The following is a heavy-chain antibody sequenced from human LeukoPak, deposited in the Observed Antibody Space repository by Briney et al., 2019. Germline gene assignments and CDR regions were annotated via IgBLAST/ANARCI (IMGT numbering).Heavy chain of an antibody. V-gene: IGHV1-69*04. CDR3: ARDTLAYCGGDCYSKDDY. CDR2: IIPIFGIA. D-gene: IGHD2-21*02. Sequence: SVKVSCKASGGTFSSYAISWVRQAPGQGLEWMGRIIPIFGIANYAQKFQGRVTITADKSTSTAYMELSSLRSEDTAVYYCARDTLAYCGGDCYSKDDYCGQGTLVTVSS. J-gene: IGHJ4*02. CDR1: GGTFSSYA.